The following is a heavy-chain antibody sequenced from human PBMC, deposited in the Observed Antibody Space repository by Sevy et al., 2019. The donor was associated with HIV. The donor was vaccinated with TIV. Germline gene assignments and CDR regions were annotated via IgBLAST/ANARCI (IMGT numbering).Heavy chain of an antibody. CDR1: GYTFTGYY. V-gene: IGHV1-2*02. Sequence: ASVKVSCKASGYTFTGYYMHWVRQAPGQGLEWMGWINPNSGGTKYAQKFQGRVTMTRDTSISTAYMELSRLRSDDTAVYYCAKERVYCSGGTCKTGGWFDPRGQGTLVTVSS. D-gene: IGHD2-15*01. CDR3: AKERVYCSGGTCKTGGWFDP. CDR2: INPNSGGT. J-gene: IGHJ5*02.